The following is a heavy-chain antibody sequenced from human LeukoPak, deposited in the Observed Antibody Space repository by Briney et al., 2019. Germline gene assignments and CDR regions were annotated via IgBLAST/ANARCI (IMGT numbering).Heavy chain of an antibody. CDR2: IYPGDSDT. Sequence: GESLKISCKGSGYSFTSYWIGWVRQMPGNGLEWMGIIYPGDSDTRYSPSFQGQVTISADKSISTAYLQWSSLKASDTAMYYCARGLRPPYYDFWSGSYYFDYWGQGTLVTVSS. V-gene: IGHV5-51*01. D-gene: IGHD3-3*01. J-gene: IGHJ4*02. CDR1: GYSFTSYW. CDR3: ARGLRPPYYDFWSGSYYFDY.